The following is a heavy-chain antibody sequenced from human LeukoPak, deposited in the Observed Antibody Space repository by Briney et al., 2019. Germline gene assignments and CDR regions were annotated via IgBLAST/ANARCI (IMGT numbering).Heavy chain of an antibody. Sequence: GGSLRLSCAASGFTVSDNYMSRVRQAPGKGLEWVSVIYSGGTTYYADSVKGRFTISRDNSKNTLYLQMNSLRAEDTAVYYCARGGVTEDLFPKDWFDPWARGPWSASPQ. CDR2: IYSGGTT. V-gene: IGHV3-53*01. J-gene: IGHJ5*02. D-gene: IGHD2-21*02. CDR1: GFTVSDNY. CDR3: ARGGVTEDLFPKDWFDP.